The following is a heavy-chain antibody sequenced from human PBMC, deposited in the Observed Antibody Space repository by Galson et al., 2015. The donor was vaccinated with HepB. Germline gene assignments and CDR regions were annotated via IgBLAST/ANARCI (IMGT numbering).Heavy chain of an antibody. Sequence: SLRLSCAASGFTFSNSALNWVRQAPGQGLEWISSISPRGRLKYYLDSVEARFTISRDNAESSLYLHMINLNAEDTGVYYCLRGDRRDYWGQGTLVTVSS. J-gene: IGHJ4*02. V-gene: IGHV3-21*03. CDR2: ISPRGRLK. CDR1: GFTFSNSA. D-gene: IGHD5-24*01. CDR3: LRGDRRDY.